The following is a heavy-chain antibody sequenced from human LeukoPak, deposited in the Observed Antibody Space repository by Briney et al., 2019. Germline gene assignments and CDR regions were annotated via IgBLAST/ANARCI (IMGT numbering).Heavy chain of an antibody. V-gene: IGHV4-34*01. J-gene: IGHJ5*02. CDR1: GGSFSGYY. CDR2: INHSGST. CDR3: ARSPSRRNWFDP. Sequence: PSETLSLTCAVYGGSFSGYYWGWIRQPPGKGLEWIGEINHSGSTDYNPSLKSRVTISVDTSKNQFSLKLSSVTAADTAVYYCARSPSRRNWFDPWGQGTLVTVSS.